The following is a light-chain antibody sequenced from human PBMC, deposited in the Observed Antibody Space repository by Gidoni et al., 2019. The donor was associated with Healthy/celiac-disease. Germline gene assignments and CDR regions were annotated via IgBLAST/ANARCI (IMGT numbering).Light chain of an antibody. V-gene: IGKV3-11*01. Sequence: EIVLTQSPATLSLSPGERATLSCRASQSVSSYLAWYQQKPGQAPRLLIYDASNRATGIPARFSGSGSGTDFTLTISSLEPEDFAGYYCQQRSNWPQLTCGGGTKVEIK. CDR3: QQRSNWPQLT. CDR2: DAS. CDR1: QSVSSY. J-gene: IGKJ4*01.